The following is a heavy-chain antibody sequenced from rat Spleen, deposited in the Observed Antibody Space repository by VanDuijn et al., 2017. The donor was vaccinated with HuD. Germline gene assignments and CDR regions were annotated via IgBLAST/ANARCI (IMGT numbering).Heavy chain of an antibody. CDR2: IWGDGST. Sequence: QVQLKESGPGLVQPSQTLSLTCTVSGFSLTSNSVDWVRQPPGKGLEWMGEIWGDGSTHYNSALKSRLTISRDTSKSQVFLKMNRRQTDDTAIYFCTSARDWGKGVMGTVSS. CDR3: TSARD. V-gene: IGHV2-1*01. D-gene: IGHD1-4*01. J-gene: IGHJ2*01. CDR1: GFSLTSNS.